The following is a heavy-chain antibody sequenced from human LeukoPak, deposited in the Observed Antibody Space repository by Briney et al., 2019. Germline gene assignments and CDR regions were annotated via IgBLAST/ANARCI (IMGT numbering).Heavy chain of an antibody. J-gene: IGHJ5*02. CDR1: GGSFSGYY. D-gene: IGHD1-14*01. V-gene: IGHV4-34*01. CDR2: INHSGST. CDR3: ARGPFGGRKYNWFDP. Sequence: SETLSLTCAVYGGSFSGYYWSWIRQPPGKGLEWIGEINHSGSTNYNPSLKSRVTISVDTSKNQFSLKLSSVTAADTAVYYCARGPFGGRKYNWFDPGGQGTLVTVSS.